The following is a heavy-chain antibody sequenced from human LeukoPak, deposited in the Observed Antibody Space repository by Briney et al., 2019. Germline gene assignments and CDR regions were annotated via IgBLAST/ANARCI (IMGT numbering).Heavy chain of an antibody. V-gene: IGHV3-30*02. Sequence: GGSLRLSCAASGFTFSSYGMHWVRQAPGKGLEWVAFIRYDGSNKYYADSVKGRFTTSRDNSKNTLYLQMNSLRAEDTAVYYCAKDSSRYNWNDAGMDVWGQGTTVTVSS. CDR3: AKDSSRYNWNDAGMDV. CDR2: IRYDGSNK. J-gene: IGHJ6*02. CDR1: GFTFSSYG. D-gene: IGHD1-20*01.